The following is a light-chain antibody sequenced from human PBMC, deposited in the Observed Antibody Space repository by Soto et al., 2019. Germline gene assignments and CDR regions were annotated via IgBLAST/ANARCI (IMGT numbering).Light chain of an antibody. CDR1: QTISSW. CDR2: DAS. V-gene: IGKV1-5*01. CDR3: QQYSTNSMYT. Sequence: IQMTQSPSTLSASVGDRVTISCRASQTISSWLAWYQQTPGKAPKLLIHDASKVESGVPSRFSGSGSGTEFTLTISGLQPDDFATYYCQQYSTNSMYTFGQGTKLE. J-gene: IGKJ2*01.